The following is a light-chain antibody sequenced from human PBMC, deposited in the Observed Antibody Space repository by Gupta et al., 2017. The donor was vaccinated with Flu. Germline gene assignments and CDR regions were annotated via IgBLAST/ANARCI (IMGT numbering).Light chain of an antibody. V-gene: IGKV3-15*01. CDR2: GAS. CDR3: QQYNSWPPDT. CDR1: QSVNSN. Sequence: EIVMTQSPATLSVSPGERATLSCRASQSVNSNLAWYQQKPGQAPRLLIYGASTRATSIPARFSDSGSGTDFTLTISSRQSEDFAVYYCQQYNSWPPDTFGQGTKVEIK. J-gene: IGKJ1*01.